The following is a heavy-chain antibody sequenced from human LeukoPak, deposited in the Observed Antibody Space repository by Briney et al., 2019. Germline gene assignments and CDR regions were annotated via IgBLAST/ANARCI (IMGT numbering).Heavy chain of an antibody. V-gene: IGHV4-59*01. CDR2: IYYSGST. CDR3: ARATLRGIGLRGFDP. CDR1: GDSISTYY. J-gene: IGHJ5*02. Sequence: PSETLSPTCTVSGDSISTYYWSWIRQPPGKGLEWIGYIYYSGSTNYNPSLKSRVTISVDTSTNQFSLKLSSVTAADTAVYYCARATLRGIGLRGFDPWGQGTLVTVSS. D-gene: IGHD3-10*01.